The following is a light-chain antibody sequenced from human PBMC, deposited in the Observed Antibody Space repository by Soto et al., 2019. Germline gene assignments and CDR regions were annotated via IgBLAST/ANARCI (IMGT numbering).Light chain of an antibody. Sequence: ETVMTQSPATLSVSPGERATHSCGASQSVSTNLAWYQQKHGQVPRLLIYGASTRASDIPARFSGSGSGTEFTLTISSLQSEDFAVYYCQQYNEWPLTFGGGTKVEIE. CDR1: QSVSTN. CDR3: QQYNEWPLT. J-gene: IGKJ4*01. V-gene: IGKV3-15*01. CDR2: GAS.